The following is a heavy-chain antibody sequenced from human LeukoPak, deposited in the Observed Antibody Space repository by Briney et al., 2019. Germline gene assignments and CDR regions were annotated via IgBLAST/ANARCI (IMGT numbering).Heavy chain of an antibody. Sequence: PGGSLRLSCAASGFTFSSYGMHWVRQAPGKGLEWVAFIRYDGSNKYYADSVKGRFTIARDNSKNTLYLQMNSLRAEDTAVYYCAVMSGSYDAFDIWGQGTMVTVSS. J-gene: IGHJ3*02. V-gene: IGHV3-30*02. CDR3: AVMSGSYDAFDI. CDR1: GFTFSSYG. CDR2: IRYDGSNK. D-gene: IGHD1-26*01.